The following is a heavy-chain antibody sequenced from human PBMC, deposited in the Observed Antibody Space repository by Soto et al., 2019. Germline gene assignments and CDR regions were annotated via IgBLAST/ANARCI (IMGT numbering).Heavy chain of an antibody. J-gene: IGHJ4*02. Sequence: QVQLVQSGAEVKKPGSSVKVSCKASGGTFSSYAISWVRQAPGQGLEWMGGIIPIFGTANYAQKFQGRVTITADESTSTAYMELSSLRSEDTAVYYCATSTYYYDSSGYLQFDYWGQGTLVTVSS. CDR1: GGTFSSYA. CDR3: ATSTYYYDSSGYLQFDY. CDR2: IIPIFGTA. V-gene: IGHV1-69*01. D-gene: IGHD3-22*01.